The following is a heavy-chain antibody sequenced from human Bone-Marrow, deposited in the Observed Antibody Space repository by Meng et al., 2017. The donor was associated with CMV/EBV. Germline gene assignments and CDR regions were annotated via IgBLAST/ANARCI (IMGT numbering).Heavy chain of an antibody. V-gene: IGHV3-48*03. CDR1: GFTFSSYE. CDR2: FSSSGSTI. J-gene: IGHJ4*02. CDR3: AREGGRFLVGAMGY. Sequence: GESLKISCAASGFTFSSYEMNWVRQAPGKGLEWVSYFSSSGSTIYYADSVKGRFTISRDNAKNSLYLQMNSLRAEDTAVYYCAREGGRFLVGAMGYWGQGTLVTVSS. D-gene: IGHD1-26*01.